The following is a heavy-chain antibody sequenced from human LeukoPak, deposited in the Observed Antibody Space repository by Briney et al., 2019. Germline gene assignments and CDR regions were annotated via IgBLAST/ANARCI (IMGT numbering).Heavy chain of an antibody. CDR1: GFTFSNYA. D-gene: IGHD4-17*01. V-gene: IGHV3-23*01. Sequence: GGSLRLSCAASGFTFSNYAMCWVRQAPGKGLEWVSAITGSGSSTYYADSVKGRFTISRDNSKNTLYLQINSLRAEDTAAYYCARREPTVTTPYQDYFDYWGQGTLVTVSS. CDR3: ARREPTVTTPYQDYFDY. J-gene: IGHJ4*02. CDR2: ITGSGSST.